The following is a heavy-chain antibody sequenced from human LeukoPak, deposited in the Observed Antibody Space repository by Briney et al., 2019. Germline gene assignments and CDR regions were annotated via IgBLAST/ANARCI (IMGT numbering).Heavy chain of an antibody. Sequence: PGASLQISCKGSGSSFTSYWIGWVRQLPGKGLEWMGIIYPGDSDTRYSPSFQGQVTISADKSISTAYLQWSSLKASDTAMYYCARHLSHSSFSSGWYKGGGYYFDYWGQGTLVTVSS. CDR2: IYPGDSDT. CDR1: GSSFTSYW. D-gene: IGHD6-19*01. CDR3: ARHLSHSSFSSGWYKGGGYYFDY. J-gene: IGHJ4*02. V-gene: IGHV5-51*01.